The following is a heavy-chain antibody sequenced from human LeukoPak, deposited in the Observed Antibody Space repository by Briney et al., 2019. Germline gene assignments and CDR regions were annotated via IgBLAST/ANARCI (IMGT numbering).Heavy chain of an antibody. V-gene: IGHV3-23*01. J-gene: IGHJ4*02. CDR3: AKDKLGTSRWFYFDY. D-gene: IGHD3-16*01. CDR2: ISGSGGST. CDR1: GGSISSSS. Sequence: ETLSLTCTVSGGSISSSSFYWGWTRQPPGKGLEWVSAISGSGGSTYYADSVKGRFTISRDNSKNTLYLQMNSLRAEDTAVYYCAKDKLGTSRWFYFDYWGQGILVTVSS.